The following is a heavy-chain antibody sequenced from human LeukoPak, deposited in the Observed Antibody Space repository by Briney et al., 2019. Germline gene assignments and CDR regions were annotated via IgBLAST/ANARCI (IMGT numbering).Heavy chain of an antibody. CDR3: ARVEDGYEYFDY. Sequence: PSETLSLTCTVSGGSINSYYWTWIRQPPGKGLEWIGYISYSGNTNYNPSLRSRVTMSVDTSKNQFSLKLSSVTAADTAVYYCARVEDGYEYFDYWGQGTLVTVSS. V-gene: IGHV4-59*01. J-gene: IGHJ4*02. CDR1: GGSINSYY. D-gene: IGHD5-24*01. CDR2: ISYSGNT.